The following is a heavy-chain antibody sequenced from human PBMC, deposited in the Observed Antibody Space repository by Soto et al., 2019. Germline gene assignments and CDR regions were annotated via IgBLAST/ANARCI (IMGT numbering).Heavy chain of an antibody. Sequence: GSLRLSCAASGFTFSSYAMSWVRQAPGKGLEWVSAISGSGGSTYYADSVKGRFTISRDNSKNTLYLQMNSLRAEDTAVYYCATFTQHRDYDSSGYYVPVRNWGQGTLVTVSS. V-gene: IGHV3-23*01. CDR2: ISGSGGST. CDR3: ATFTQHRDYDSSGYYVPVRN. CDR1: GFTFSSYA. J-gene: IGHJ4*02. D-gene: IGHD3-22*01.